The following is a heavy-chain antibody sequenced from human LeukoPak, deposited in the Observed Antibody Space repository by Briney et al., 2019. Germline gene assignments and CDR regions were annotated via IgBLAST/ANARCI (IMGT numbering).Heavy chain of an antibody. CDR3: ARDMDDFWSGYYTVSGFDY. Sequence: SETLSLTCSVSGDSISSYYWSWIRQPPGKGLEWIGYIHTSGGTNYNPSLKSRVTISIDTSKKQLSLKLTSVTAADTAVYYCARDMDDFWSGYYTVSGFDYWGQGTLVTVSS. D-gene: IGHD3-3*01. CDR1: GDSISSYY. J-gene: IGHJ4*02. V-gene: IGHV4-4*09. CDR2: IHTSGGT.